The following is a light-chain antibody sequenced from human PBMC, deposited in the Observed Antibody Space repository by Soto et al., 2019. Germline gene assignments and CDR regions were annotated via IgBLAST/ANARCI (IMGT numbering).Light chain of an antibody. CDR3: QHYNYWPPKT. Sequence: EIVLTQSPGTLSLSPGERATLPCSAVQSVTSNYLAWYQQRPGQAPRLLIFGASIKATGLPDRFSGSGFGTDFTLTISSLQSEDFAVYYCQHYNYWPPKTFGQGTKVDIK. CDR1: QSVTSNY. CDR2: GAS. V-gene: IGKV3-20*01. J-gene: IGKJ1*01.